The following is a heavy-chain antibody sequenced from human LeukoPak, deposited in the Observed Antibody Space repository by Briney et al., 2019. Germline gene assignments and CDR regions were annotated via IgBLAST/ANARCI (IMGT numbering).Heavy chain of an antibody. Sequence: GGSLRLSCAASGFTFSDYNMNWVRQAPGKGLEWVSYITSRSSYIYYADSVKGRFTVSRDNAKNSPFLQMNSLRDEDTAVYYCARDRETAYWGQGTLVTVSS. V-gene: IGHV3-48*02. CDR3: ARDRETAY. CDR2: ITSRSSYI. J-gene: IGHJ4*02. D-gene: IGHD1-1*01. CDR1: GFTFSDYN.